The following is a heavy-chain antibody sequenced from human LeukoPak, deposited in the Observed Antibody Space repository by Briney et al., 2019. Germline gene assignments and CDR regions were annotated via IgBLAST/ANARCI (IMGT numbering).Heavy chain of an antibody. CDR3: ARGLYPDDAFDI. V-gene: IGHV4-59*08. Sequence: SETLSLTCTVSGDSISNYYWSWIRQPPGKGREWIGYISYSGITNYNPSLKSRVTISLDTSKNHFSLKMRSVTAADTAVYYCARGLYPDDAFDIWGQGTMVTVSS. J-gene: IGHJ3*02. CDR2: ISYSGIT. D-gene: IGHD3-16*02. CDR1: GDSISNYY.